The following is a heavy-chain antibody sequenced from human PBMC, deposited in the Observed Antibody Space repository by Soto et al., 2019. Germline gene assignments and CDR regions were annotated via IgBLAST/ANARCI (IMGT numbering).Heavy chain of an antibody. Sequence: SVKVSCKASGGTFSSYAISWVRQAPGQGLEWMGGIIPILGTANYAQKFQGRVTITADESTSTAYMELSSLRSEDTAVYYCARDPGLRSSGFDWYFDLWGRGTLVTVSS. J-gene: IGHJ2*01. CDR3: ARDPGLRSSGFDWYFDL. CDR2: IIPILGTA. V-gene: IGHV1-69*13. D-gene: IGHD3-22*01. CDR1: GGTFSSYA.